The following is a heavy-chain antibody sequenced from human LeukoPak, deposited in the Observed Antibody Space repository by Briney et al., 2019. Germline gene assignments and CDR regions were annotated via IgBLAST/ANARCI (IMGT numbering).Heavy chain of an antibody. CDR3: TTIPRFDYGDDDGY. CDR2: ISSSGGVM. J-gene: IGHJ4*02. D-gene: IGHD4-17*01. Sequence: GGSLRLSCAASGFSFSTYSMNWVRQAPGKGLEWVSSISSSGGVMYYADSVKGRFTISRDNVKNSLYLQMNSLKTEDTAVYYCTTIPRFDYGDDDGYWGQGTLVTVSS. CDR1: GFSFSTYS. V-gene: IGHV3-21*03.